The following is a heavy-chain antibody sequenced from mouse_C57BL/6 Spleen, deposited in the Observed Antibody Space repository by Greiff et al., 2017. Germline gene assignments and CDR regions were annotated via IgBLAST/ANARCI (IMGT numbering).Heavy chain of an antibody. J-gene: IGHJ2*01. D-gene: IGHD2-3*01. V-gene: IGHV1-52*01. CDR2: IDPSDSET. Sequence: QVQLQQPGAELVRPGSSVKLSCKASGYTFTSYWMHWVKQRPIQGLEWIGNIDPSDSETHYNQKFKDKATLTVDKSSSTAYMQLSSLTSEDSAVXYGARFLYDGYYPYFDYWGQGTTLTVSS. CDR3: ARFLYDGYYPYFDY. CDR1: GYTFTSYW.